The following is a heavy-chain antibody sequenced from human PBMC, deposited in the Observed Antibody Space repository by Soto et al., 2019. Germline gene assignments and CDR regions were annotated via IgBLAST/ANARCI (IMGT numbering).Heavy chain of an antibody. CDR3: ATAPRYYYDSSGYSLIDY. V-gene: IGHV1-24*01. CDR1: GYTLTELS. J-gene: IGHJ4*02. D-gene: IGHD3-22*01. Sequence: GASVKVSCKVSGYTLTELSMHWVRQAPGKGLEWMGGFDPEDGETIYAQKFQGRVTITEDTSTDTAYMELSSLRSEDTAVYYCATAPRYYYDSSGYSLIDYWGQGALVTVSS. CDR2: FDPEDGET.